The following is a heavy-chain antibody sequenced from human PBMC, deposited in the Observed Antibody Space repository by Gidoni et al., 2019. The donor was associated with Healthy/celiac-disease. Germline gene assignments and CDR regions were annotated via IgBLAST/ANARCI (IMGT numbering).Heavy chain of an antibody. J-gene: IGHJ6*02. CDR3: AKARTGYSSSWYSRGMDV. CDR2: ISYDGSNK. V-gene: IGHV3-30*18. CDR1: GFTFSSYG. D-gene: IGHD6-13*01. Sequence: QVQLVESGGGVVQPGRSLRLSCAASGFTFSSYGMHWVRQAPGKGLEWVAVISYDGSNKYYADSVKGRFTISRDNSKNTLYLQMNSLRAEDTAVYYCAKARTGYSSSWYSRGMDVWGQGTTVTVSS.